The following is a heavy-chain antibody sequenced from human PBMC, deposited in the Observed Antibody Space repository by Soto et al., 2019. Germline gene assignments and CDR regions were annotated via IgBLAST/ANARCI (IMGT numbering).Heavy chain of an antibody. Sequence: GGSLRLSCSASGFTFSSYAMHWVRQAPGKGLEYVSAISSNGGSTYYADSVKGRFTISRDNSKNTLYLQMSSLRAEDTAVYYCVKGSYSGYDLGFDYWGQGTLVTVSS. CDR1: GFTFSSYA. D-gene: IGHD5-12*01. CDR2: ISSNGGST. CDR3: VKGSYSGYDLGFDY. J-gene: IGHJ4*02. V-gene: IGHV3-64D*08.